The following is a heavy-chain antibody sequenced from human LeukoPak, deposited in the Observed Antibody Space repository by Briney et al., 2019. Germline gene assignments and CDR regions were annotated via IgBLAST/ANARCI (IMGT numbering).Heavy chain of an antibody. V-gene: IGHV4-30-4*01. J-gene: IGHJ4*02. CDR2: IYYSGST. Sequence: SQTLSLTCTVSGGSISSGDYYWSWIRQPPGKGLEWIGYIYYSGSTYYNPSLKSRVTISVDTSKNQFSLKLSSVTAADTAVYYCASLWFGELFVDYWGQGTLVTVSS. D-gene: IGHD3-10*01. CDR1: GGSISSGDYY. CDR3: ASLWFGELFVDY.